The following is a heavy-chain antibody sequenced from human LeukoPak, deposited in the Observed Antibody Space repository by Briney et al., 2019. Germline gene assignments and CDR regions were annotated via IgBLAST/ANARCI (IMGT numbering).Heavy chain of an antibody. D-gene: IGHD1-26*01. V-gene: IGHV4-59*01. CDR3: ARGLLGATRAFDT. J-gene: IGHJ3*02. Sequence: SETLSLTCTVSGGSINNYYWSWIRQPPGKGLEWIGYIHYTGSTNYNASLKSRVTISVDTSKNQFSLRLTSVTAADTAIYYCARGLLGATRAFDTWGQGTMVIVSS. CDR1: GGSINNYY. CDR2: IHYTGST.